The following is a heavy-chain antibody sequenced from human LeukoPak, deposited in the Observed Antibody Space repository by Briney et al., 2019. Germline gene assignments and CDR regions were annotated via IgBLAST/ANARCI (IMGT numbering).Heavy chain of an antibody. CDR2: ISGSGGST. J-gene: IGHJ4*02. D-gene: IGHD6-6*01. V-gene: IGHV3-23*01. Sequence: GGTLRLSCAASGFTFSSYGMSWVRQAPGKGLEWVSAISGSGGSTYYADSVKGRFTISRDNAKNSLYLQMNSLRAEDTAVYYCARWSSSSYFDYWGQGTLVTVSS. CDR3: ARWSSSSYFDY. CDR1: GFTFSSYG.